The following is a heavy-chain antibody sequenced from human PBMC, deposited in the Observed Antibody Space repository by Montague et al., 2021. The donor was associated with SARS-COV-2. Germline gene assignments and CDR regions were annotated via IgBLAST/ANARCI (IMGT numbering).Heavy chain of an antibody. J-gene: IGHJ4*02. CDR1: SDSVSSGKYF. CDR2: IFYTGSA. D-gene: IGHD3-9*01. CDR3: GSDTTAYFRFDY. V-gene: IGHV4-61*01. Sequence: SETLSLTCTVSSDSVSSGKYFWTWIRQPPGKGLEWIGYIFYTGSANYNPSLKSRVTISLDTSKNQVSLRLTSVTAADTAFYYCGSDTTAYFRFDYWGRGTLISVSS.